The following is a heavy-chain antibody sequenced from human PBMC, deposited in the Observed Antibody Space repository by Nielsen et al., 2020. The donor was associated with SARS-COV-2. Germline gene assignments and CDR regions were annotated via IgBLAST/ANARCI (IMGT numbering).Heavy chain of an antibody. D-gene: IGHD6-13*01. V-gene: IGHV3-30*02. CDR2: IRYDGSNK. Sequence: GESLKISCAASGFTFSSYGMHWVRQAPGKGLEWVAFIRYDGSNKYYADSVKGRFTISRDNSKNTLYLQMNSLRAEDTAVYYCAKGPPIAAAGDGPLNWGQGTLVTVSS. J-gene: IGHJ4*02. CDR3: AKGPPIAAAGDGPLN. CDR1: GFTFSSYG.